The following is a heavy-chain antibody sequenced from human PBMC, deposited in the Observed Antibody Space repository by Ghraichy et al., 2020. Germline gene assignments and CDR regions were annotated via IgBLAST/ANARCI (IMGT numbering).Heavy chain of an antibody. CDR3: ARIREDPSYYYDTTGKGQYYFDS. Sequence: SGPTLVKPTETLTLTCTVSGFSLRSGRMGVSWIRQPPGKALEWLAHIFSNGEKSYSTSLKSGLTISMDTSRSRVVLTMTNVAPVDTATYFCARIREDPSYYYDTTGKGQYYFDSWGQGTLVTVAS. V-gene: IGHV2-26*01. J-gene: IGHJ4*02. CDR2: IFSNGEK. D-gene: IGHD3-22*01. CDR1: GFSLRSGRMG.